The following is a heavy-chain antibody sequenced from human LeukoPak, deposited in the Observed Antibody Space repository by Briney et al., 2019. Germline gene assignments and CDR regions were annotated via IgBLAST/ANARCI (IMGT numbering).Heavy chain of an antibody. Sequence: GGSLRLSCAASGFTFSSYWMCWVRQAPGKGLEWVANIKQDGSDTYYVDSVKGRFTISRDNANNALHLQMNSLGVEDTAVYYCARRCSRGNCYVDSWGQGTLVTVSS. J-gene: IGHJ4*02. V-gene: IGHV3-7*01. CDR3: ARRCSRGNCYVDS. CDR2: IKQDGSDT. D-gene: IGHD2-21*01. CDR1: GFTFSSYW.